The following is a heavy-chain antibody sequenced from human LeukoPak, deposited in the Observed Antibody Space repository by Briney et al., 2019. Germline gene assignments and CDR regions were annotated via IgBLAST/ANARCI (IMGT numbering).Heavy chain of an antibody. CDR2: ISGSGGST. V-gene: IGHV3-23*01. CDR3: AKDSRGYSTKNRQFDY. J-gene: IGHJ4*02. Sequence: GGSLRLSCAASGFTFSSYAMSWVCQAPGKGLEWVSAISGSGGSTYYADSVKGRFTISRDNSKNTLYLQMNSLRAEDTAVYYCAKDSRGYSTKNRQFDYWGQGTLVTVSS. D-gene: IGHD2-15*01. CDR1: GFTFSSYA.